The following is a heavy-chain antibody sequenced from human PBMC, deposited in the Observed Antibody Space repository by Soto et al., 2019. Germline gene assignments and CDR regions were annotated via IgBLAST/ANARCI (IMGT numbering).Heavy chain of an antibody. CDR3: ARDQELYSSNYYGMDV. CDR1: GYTFTSYY. J-gene: IGHJ6*02. CDR2: INPSGGST. V-gene: IGHV1-46*01. Sequence: ASVKVSCKASGYTFTSYYMHWVRQAPGQGLEWMGIINPSGGSTSYAQKFQGRVTMTRDTSTSTVYMELSSLRSEDTAVYYWARDQELYSSNYYGMDVWGQGTTVTVSS. D-gene: IGHD1-26*01.